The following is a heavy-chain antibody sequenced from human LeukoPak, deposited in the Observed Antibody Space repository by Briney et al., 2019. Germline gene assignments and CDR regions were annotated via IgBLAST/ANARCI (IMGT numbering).Heavy chain of an antibody. D-gene: IGHD4-23*01. CDR2: IYTSGST. CDR1: GGSISSGSYY. J-gene: IGHJ6*03. CDR3: ARDRRSGGNYYYYYMDV. Sequence: PSQTLSLTCTVSGGSISSGSYYWSWIRQPAGKGLEWIGRIYTSGSTNYNPSLKSRVTISVDTSKNQFSLKLSSVTAADTAVYYYARDRRSGGNYYYYYMDVWGKGTTVTISS. V-gene: IGHV4-61*02.